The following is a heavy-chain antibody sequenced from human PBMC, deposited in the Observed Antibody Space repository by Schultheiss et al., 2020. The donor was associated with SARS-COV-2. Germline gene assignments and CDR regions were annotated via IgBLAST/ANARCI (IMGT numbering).Heavy chain of an antibody. J-gene: IGHJ4*02. CDR3: ARAPGPYGPDYFDY. V-gene: IGHV3-30*14. CDR2: ISYDGSNK. CDR1: GFTFSSYA. D-gene: IGHD4-17*01. Sequence: GGSLRLSCAASGFTFSSYAMHWVRQAPGKGLEWVAVISYDGSNKYYADSVKGRFTISRDNSKNTLYLQMNSLRAEDTAVYYCARAPGPYGPDYFDYWGQGTLVTVSS.